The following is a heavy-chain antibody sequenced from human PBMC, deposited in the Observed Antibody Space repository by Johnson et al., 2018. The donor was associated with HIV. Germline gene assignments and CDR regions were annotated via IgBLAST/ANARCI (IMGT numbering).Heavy chain of an antibody. CDR1: GFTFSSYD. V-gene: IGHV3-13*01. Sequence: VQLVESGGGVVQPGRSLRLSCAASGFTFSSYDMHWVRQATGKGLEWVSAIGTAGDTYYADSVQGRFTISRDNSKNSLYLQMNSLRAEDTALYYCASSLHYYDSSGYRGAFDIWGQGTMVTVSS. J-gene: IGHJ3*02. CDR2: IGTAGDT. D-gene: IGHD3-22*01. CDR3: ASSLHYYDSSGYRGAFDI.